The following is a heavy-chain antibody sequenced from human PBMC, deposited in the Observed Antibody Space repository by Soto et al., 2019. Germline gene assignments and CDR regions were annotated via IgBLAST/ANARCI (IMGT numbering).Heavy chain of an antibody. CDR2: IYYSGST. V-gene: IGHV4-59*01. CDR3: ARGGHSGYGYYYYMDV. CDR1: GGSISSYY. J-gene: IGHJ6*03. Sequence: ETLSLTCTVSGGSISSYYWSWIRQPPGKGLEWIGYIYYSGSTNYNPSLKSRVTISVDTSKNQFSLKLSSVTAADTAVFYCARGGHSGYGYYYYMDVWGKGTTVTVSS. D-gene: IGHD5-12*01.